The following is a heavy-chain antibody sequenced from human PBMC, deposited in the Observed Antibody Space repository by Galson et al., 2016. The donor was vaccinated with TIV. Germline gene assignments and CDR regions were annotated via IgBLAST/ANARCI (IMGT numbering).Heavy chain of an antibody. CDR3: ARDFPFHGVFRVALSGVLVV. CDR2: TWFDGSNK. D-gene: IGHD3-3*01. CDR1: GFRFSDYG. Sequence: SLRLSCAVSGFRFSDYGMVWVRQAPGKGLEWVAHTWFDGSNKNYADSVKGRFTISRDNSKNTLYLQMNSLRAEDTAVYYCARDFPFHGVFRVALSGVLVVWGQGTTVTVSS. V-gene: IGHV3-33*01. J-gene: IGHJ6*02.